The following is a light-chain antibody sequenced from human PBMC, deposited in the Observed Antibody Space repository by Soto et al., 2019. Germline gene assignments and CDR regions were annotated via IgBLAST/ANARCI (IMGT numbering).Light chain of an antibody. J-gene: IGKJ2*01. Sequence: IQMTHSPSTLSASVGDRITITCRASQSVSSWLAWYQQKPGKVPKLLIYDASTLESGVPSTFGGSGSGTEFTLTISSLQPEDFATYFCQQYNSYPYTFGQGTKVDIK. CDR3: QQYNSYPYT. V-gene: IGKV1-5*01. CDR1: QSVSSW. CDR2: DAS.